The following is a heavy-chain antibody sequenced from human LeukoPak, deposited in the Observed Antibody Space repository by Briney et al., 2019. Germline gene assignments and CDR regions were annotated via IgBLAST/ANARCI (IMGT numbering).Heavy chain of an antibody. CDR1: GFTFSNYW. V-gene: IGHV3-74*01. J-gene: IGHJ6*03. Sequence: GGSLRLSCAASGFTFSNYWMHWVRQAPGKGLVWVSRMNSDGSSTNYADSVKGGFTISRDNAKNTLYLQMNSLRAEDTAVYYCARGEVDYDFFYYMDVWGKGTTVTVSS. CDR3: ARGEVDYDFFYYMDV. D-gene: IGHD3-3*01. CDR2: MNSDGSST.